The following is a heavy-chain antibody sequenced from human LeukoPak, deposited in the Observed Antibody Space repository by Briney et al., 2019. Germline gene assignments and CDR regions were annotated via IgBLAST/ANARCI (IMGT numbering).Heavy chain of an antibody. CDR2: IYYSGST. V-gene: IGHV4-59*01. D-gene: IGHD3-22*01. J-gene: IGHJ6*02. CDR3: ARHSADSSGYWKYYYYYYGMDV. CDR1: GGSISSYY. Sequence: SETLSLTCTVSGGSISSYYWSWIRQPPGKGLEWIGYIYYSGSTNYNPSLKSRVTISVDTSKNQLSLKLSSVTAADTAVYYCARHSADSSGYWKYYYYYYGMDVWGQGTTVTVSS.